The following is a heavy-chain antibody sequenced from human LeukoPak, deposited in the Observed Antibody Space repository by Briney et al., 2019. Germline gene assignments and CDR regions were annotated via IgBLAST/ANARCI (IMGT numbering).Heavy chain of an antibody. CDR3: ARERPNIYYFDY. D-gene: IGHD1/OR15-1a*01. V-gene: IGHV1-46*01. CDR2: INPSAGNT. Sequence: GASVKVSCKASGYTFTSYYVHWVRQAPGQGPEYMGIINPSAGNTNYAQKFQGRITMTRGTSTSTVYMELSSLLSEDTAVYYCARERPNIYYFDYWGQGTLVTVSS. J-gene: IGHJ4*02. CDR1: GYTFTSYY.